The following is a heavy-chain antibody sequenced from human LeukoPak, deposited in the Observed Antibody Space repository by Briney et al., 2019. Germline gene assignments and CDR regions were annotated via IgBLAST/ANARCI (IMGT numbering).Heavy chain of an antibody. CDR2: ISYDGSNK. D-gene: IGHD3-10*01. V-gene: IGHV3-30*04. CDR1: GFTFSSYA. Sequence: GGSLRLSCAASGFTFSSYAMHWVRQAPGKGLEWVAVISYDGSNKYYADSVKGRFTISRDNSKNTLYLQMNSLRAEDTAVYYCAKSGLLWFGELFNWFDPWGQGTLVTVSS. J-gene: IGHJ5*02. CDR3: AKSGLLWFGELFNWFDP.